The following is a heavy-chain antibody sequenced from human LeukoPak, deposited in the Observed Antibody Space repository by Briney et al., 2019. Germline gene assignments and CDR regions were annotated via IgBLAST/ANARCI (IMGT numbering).Heavy chain of an antibody. CDR2: IGTSGANT. CDR1: GFTFNNYG. CDR3: AKKSGDHFHFDF. V-gene: IGHV3-23*01. J-gene: IGHJ4*02. D-gene: IGHD2-21*01. Sequence: GSLRLSCAASGFTFNNYGMGWVRQTPGKGLEWVATIGTSGANTYHADSVKGRFTISRDNSKSTLYPQMNSLRAEDTAVYHCAKKSGDHFHFDFWGQGTLVTVSS.